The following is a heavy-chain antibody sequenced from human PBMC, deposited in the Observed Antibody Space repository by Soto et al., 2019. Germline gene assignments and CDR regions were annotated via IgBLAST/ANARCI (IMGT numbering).Heavy chain of an antibody. CDR3: ASIGGSSGWYYY. D-gene: IGHD6-19*01. CDR1: GGSISSYY. J-gene: IGHJ4*02. CDR2: IYYSGST. V-gene: IGHV4-59*01. Sequence: QVQLQESGPGLVKPSETLSLTCTVSGGSISSYYWSWIRQPPGKGLEWIGYIYYSGSTNYNPSLMSRVTISVDTSKNQFSLKLSSVTAADTAVYYCASIGGSSGWYYYWGQGTLVTVSS.